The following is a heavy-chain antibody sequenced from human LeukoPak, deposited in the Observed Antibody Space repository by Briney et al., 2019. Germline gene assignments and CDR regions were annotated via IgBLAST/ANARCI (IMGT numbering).Heavy chain of an antibody. J-gene: IGHJ4*02. CDR1: GFTFSSYW. D-gene: IGHD3-16*02. CDR2: IYTAGTR. Sequence: GGSLRLSCAASGFTFSSYWMYWVRQAPGKGLEWVSVIYTAGTRYYADSVRGRFTISRDSSKNTLYLQMNDLRVEDTAAYYCARVYDYVWGSYRDPYFDYWGQGTLVTVSS. CDR3: ARVYDYVWGSYRDPYFDY. V-gene: IGHV3-66*02.